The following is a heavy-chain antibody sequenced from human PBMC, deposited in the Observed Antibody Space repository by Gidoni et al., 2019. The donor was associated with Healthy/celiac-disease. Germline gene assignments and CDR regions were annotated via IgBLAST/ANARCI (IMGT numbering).Heavy chain of an antibody. CDR2: ISSNGGST. Sequence: EVPLVESGGGLVQPGGSLSISCSASGFTFSSYAMHWVRQAPGKGLEYVSAISSNGGSTYYADSVKGRFTISRDNSKNTLYLQMSSLRAEDTAVYYCVKAIAAAGNHYFDYWGQGTLVTVSS. D-gene: IGHD6-13*01. CDR3: VKAIAAAGNHYFDY. J-gene: IGHJ4*02. V-gene: IGHV3-64D*06. CDR1: GFTFSSYA.